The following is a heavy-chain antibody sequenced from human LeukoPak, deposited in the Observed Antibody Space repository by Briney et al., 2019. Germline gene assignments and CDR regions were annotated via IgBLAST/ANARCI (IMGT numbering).Heavy chain of an antibody. CDR2: IYYSGST. J-gene: IGHJ4*02. CDR3: ARGRSGSYSEFDY. V-gene: IGHV4-59*01. CDR1: GGSISSDY. Sequence: PSETLSLTCTVSGGSISSDYWSWIRQPPGKGPEWIGYIYYSGSTNYNPSLESRVTISVDTSKNQFSLKLSSVTAADTAVYYCARGRSGSYSEFDYWGQGTLVTVSS. D-gene: IGHD1-26*01.